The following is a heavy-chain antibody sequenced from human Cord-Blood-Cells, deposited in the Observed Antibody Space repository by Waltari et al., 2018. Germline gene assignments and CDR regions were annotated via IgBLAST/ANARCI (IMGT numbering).Heavy chain of an antibody. CDR2: IYYSGST. D-gene: IGHD3-3*01. J-gene: IGHJ3*02. V-gene: IGHV4-39*07. Sequence: QLQLQESGPGLVKPSETLSLTCTVSGGSISSSSYYWGWIRQPPGKGLEWIGSIYYSGSTYYNPSLNSRVTIAVDTSKNQFSLKLSSVTAADTAVYYCARLLGVGDAFDIWGQGTMVTVSS. CDR3: ARLLGVGDAFDI. CDR1: GGSISSSSYY.